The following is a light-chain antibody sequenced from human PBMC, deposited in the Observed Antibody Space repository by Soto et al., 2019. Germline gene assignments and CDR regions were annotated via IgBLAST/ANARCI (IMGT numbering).Light chain of an antibody. CDR2: KAS. CDR1: QSISSW. J-gene: IGKJ2*01. V-gene: IGKV1-5*03. CDR3: QQYNSYPYT. Sequence: DIQMTQSPSTLSASVGDRVTITCRASQSISSWLAWYQQRPGKAPKLLIYKASSFQSGVPSRFSGSGSGTEFTLTISSLQPDDLATYYCQQYNSYPYTFGQGTKLEIK.